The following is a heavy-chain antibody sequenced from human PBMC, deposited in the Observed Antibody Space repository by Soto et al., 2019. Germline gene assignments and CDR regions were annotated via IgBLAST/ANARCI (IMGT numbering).Heavy chain of an antibody. Sequence: SGPTLVNPTQTLTLTCTFSGFSLSTSGLGVCWIRQPPGKALEWLALIYWDDDKRYSPSLKSRLTITKDTSKNQVVLTMTNMDPVDTATYYCARGSGYSNYFDYWGQGTLVTVSS. V-gene: IGHV2-5*02. J-gene: IGHJ4*02. D-gene: IGHD3-3*01. CDR1: GFSLSTSGLG. CDR2: IYWDDDK. CDR3: ARGSGYSNYFDY.